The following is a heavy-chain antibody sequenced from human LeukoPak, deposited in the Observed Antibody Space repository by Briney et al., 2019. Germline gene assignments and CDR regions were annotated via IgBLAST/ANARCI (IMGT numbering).Heavy chain of an antibody. CDR2: IYYSGGT. Sequence: SETLSLTCAVSGYSISSGYYWAWIRQPPGKGLEWIGSIYYSGGTYYNPSLKGRVSISVDTSKNQISLKLDFVTAADTAFYYCARDPGSGTHDYWGQGTLVTVSS. CDR1: GYSISSGYY. D-gene: IGHD1-1*01. V-gene: IGHV4-38-2*02. CDR3: ARDPGSGTHDY. J-gene: IGHJ4*02.